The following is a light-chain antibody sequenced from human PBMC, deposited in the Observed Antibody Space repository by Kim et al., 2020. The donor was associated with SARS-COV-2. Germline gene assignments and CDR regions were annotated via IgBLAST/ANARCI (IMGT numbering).Light chain of an antibody. CDR3: CAYAGSYILL. CDR1: NGVIGGHNY. J-gene: IGLJ2*01. Sequence: GQSVTIPRTATNGVIGGHNYVSWYQHHPGKAPKLMIYAVTKRPSGVPDRFSGSKSGNTASLTISGLQAEDEADYYCCAYAGSYILLFGGGTQLTVL. V-gene: IGLV2-11*01. CDR2: AVT.